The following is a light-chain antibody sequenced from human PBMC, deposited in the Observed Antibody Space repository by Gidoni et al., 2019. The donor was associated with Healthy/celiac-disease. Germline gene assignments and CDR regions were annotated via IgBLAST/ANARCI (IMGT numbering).Light chain of an antibody. CDR1: QSLLHSNGYNY. CDR3: MQALQTQPAYT. CDR2: LGS. V-gene: IGKV2-28*01. J-gene: IGKJ2*01. Sequence: DLVITQSPLSLPVTPGEPASISCRSSQSLLHSNGYNYLDWYLQKPGQSPQLLIYLGSNRASGVPDRFSGSGSGTDFTLKISRVEAEDVGVYYCMQALQTQPAYTFGQGTKLEIK.